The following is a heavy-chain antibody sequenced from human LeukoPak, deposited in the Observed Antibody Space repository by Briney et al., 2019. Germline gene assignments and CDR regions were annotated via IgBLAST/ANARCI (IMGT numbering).Heavy chain of an antibody. CDR3: ARESYDFWSGYYKGYYMDV. J-gene: IGHJ6*03. CDR2: IYSGGST. V-gene: IGHV3-53*01. CDR1: GFTVSSNY. D-gene: IGHD3-3*01. Sequence: GGSLRLSCAASGFTVSSNYMSWVRQPPGKGLEWVSVIYSGGSTNYADSVKGRFTISRDNSKNTLYLQMNSLRAEDTAVYYCARESYDFWSGYYKGYYMDVWGKGTTVTVSS.